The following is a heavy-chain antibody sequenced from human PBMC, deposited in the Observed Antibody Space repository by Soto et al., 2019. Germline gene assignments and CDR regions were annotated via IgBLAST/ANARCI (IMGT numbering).Heavy chain of an antibody. D-gene: IGHD3-22*01. V-gene: IGHV4-30-4*01. CDR1: GGSISSGDYY. J-gene: IGHJ4*02. CDR3: ARHDSSGYFYFDY. CDR2: IYYSGST. Sequence: SETLSLTCTVSGGSISSGDYYWSWIRQPPGKGLEWIGYIYYSGSTYYNPSLKSRVTISVDTSKNQFSLKLSSVTAADTAVYYCARHDSSGYFYFDYWGQGTLVTVSS.